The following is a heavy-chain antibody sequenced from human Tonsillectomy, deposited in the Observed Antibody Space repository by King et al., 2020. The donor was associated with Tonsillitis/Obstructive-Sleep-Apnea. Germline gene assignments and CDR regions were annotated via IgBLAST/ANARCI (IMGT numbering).Heavy chain of an antibody. V-gene: IGHV3-13*04. D-gene: IGHD1-1*01. CDR1: GFTFGNYD. Sequence: VQLVESGGALAQPGGSLRLSCVASGFTFGNYDMHWVRQTTRKGLEWVSSIDSGANTYYPDSVKGRFTISRDNAKNSLYLQMNSLTAGDTAVYYCARGPRWNLDYCGQGTLVTVSS. CDR2: IDSGANT. J-gene: IGHJ4*02. CDR3: ARGPRWNLDY.